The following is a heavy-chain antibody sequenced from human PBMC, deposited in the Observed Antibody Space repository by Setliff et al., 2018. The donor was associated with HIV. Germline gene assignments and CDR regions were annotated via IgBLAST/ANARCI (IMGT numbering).Heavy chain of an antibody. Sequence: PGGSLRLSCAASGFTFSNYGMHWVRQAPGKGLEWVAAVWDDGGNKYYADSVKGRFTISRDNSKNTVYLQMSSLRVEDTAVYYCRAAVGGTSYFDFWGQGTLVTVSS. D-gene: IGHD6-13*01. J-gene: IGHJ4*02. CDR2: VWDDGGNK. CDR3: RAAVGGTSYFDF. CDR1: GFTFSNYG. V-gene: IGHV3-33*03.